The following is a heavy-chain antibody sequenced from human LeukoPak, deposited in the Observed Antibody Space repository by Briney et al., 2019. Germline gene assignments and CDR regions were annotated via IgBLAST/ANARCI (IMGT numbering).Heavy chain of an antibody. CDR1: GGSFSGYY. CDR3: ARGLSAIVH. J-gene: IGHJ4*02. D-gene: IGHD2-21*02. V-gene: IGHV4-34*01. Sequence: SETLSLTCAVYGGSFSGYYWSWIRQPPGKGLEWIGEIDHSGSTNYNPSLKSRVTISVDTSKNQFSLKLRSVTAADTAVYYCARGLSAIVHWGQGTLVTVSS. CDR2: IDHSGST.